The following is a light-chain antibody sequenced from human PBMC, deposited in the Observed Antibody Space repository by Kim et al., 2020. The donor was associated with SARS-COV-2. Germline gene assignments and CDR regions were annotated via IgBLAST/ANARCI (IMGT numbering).Light chain of an antibody. CDR3: CSYAGSYTLV. V-gene: IGLV2-11*01. CDR1: SSDVGGYNY. Sequence: QSALTQPRSVSGSPGQSVTISCTGTSSDVGGYNYVSWYQHHPGKAHKFMIYDVSKRPSGVPDRFSGSKSGNTASLTISGLQAEDEADYYCCSYAGSYTLVFGGGTQLTVL. CDR2: DVS. J-gene: IGLJ3*02.